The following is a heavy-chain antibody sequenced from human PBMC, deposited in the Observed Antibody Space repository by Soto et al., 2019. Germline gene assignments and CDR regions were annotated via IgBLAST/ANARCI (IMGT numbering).Heavy chain of an antibody. CDR2: ISYDGSNK. J-gene: IGHJ3*02. V-gene: IGHV3-30*18. D-gene: IGHD6-13*01. CDR3: AKDGAWRQQLPTGEGFDI. Sequence: GGSLRLSCAASGFTFSSYGMHWVRQAPGKGLEWVAVISYDGSNKYYADSVKGRFTISRDNSKNTLYLQMNSLRAEDTAVYYCAKDGAWRQQLPTGEGFDIWGQGTMVTVSS. CDR1: GFTFSSYG.